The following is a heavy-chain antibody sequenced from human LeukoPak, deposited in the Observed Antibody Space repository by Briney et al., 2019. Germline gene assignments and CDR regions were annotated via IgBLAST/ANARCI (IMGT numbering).Heavy chain of an antibody. D-gene: IGHD3-10*01. Sequence: PGGSLRLSCSASGFTFNTYWMSWVRQAPGKGLQWVAIIKEDASEEYYLDSVKGRFTISRDNAKNSLYLQMSSLRAEETAEYYCARVRYYSNTYNPFDLWGQGTLVTVSS. CDR1: GFTFNTYW. V-gene: IGHV3-7*01. J-gene: IGHJ5*02. CDR3: ARVRYYSNTYNPFDL. CDR2: IKEDASEE.